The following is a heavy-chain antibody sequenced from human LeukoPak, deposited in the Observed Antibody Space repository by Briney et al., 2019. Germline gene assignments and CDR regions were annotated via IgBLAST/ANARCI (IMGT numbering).Heavy chain of an antibody. D-gene: IGHD2-15*01. J-gene: IGHJ3*02. CDR2: IYTSGST. CDR3: ARRRVCSGGSCGAFDI. V-gene: IGHV4-4*07. Sequence: SETLSLTCTVSGGSISSYYWSWIRQPAGKGLEWIGRIYTSGSTNYNPSLKSRVPMSVDTSKNQFSLKLSSVTAADTAVYYCARRRVCSGGSCGAFDIWGQGTMVTVSS. CDR1: GGSISSYY.